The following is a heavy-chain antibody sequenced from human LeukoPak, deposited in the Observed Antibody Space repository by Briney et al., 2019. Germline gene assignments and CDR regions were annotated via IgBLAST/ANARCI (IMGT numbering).Heavy chain of an antibody. V-gene: IGHV4-34*01. CDR3: AREGYCSGGSCYVDGMDV. J-gene: IGHJ6*02. D-gene: IGHD2-15*01. CDR1: GGSFSGYY. CDR2: INHSGST. Sequence: SETLSLTCAVYGGSFSGYYWSWIRQPPGKGLEWIGEINHSGSTNYNPSLKSQVTISVDTSKNQFSLKLSSVTAADTAVYYCAREGYCSGGSCYVDGMDVWGQGTTVTVSS.